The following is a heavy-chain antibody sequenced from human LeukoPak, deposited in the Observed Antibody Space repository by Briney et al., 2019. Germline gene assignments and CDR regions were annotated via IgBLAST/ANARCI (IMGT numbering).Heavy chain of an antibody. CDR1: GFTFSSYS. V-gene: IGHV3-21*01. D-gene: IGHD6-13*01. CDR3: ARDYGSSWYWASYYFDY. J-gene: IGHJ4*02. Sequence: GGSLRLSCAASGFTFSSYSMNWVRQAPGKGLEWVSSISSSSSYIYYADSVKGRFTISRDNAKNSLYLQMNSLRAEDTAVYYCARDYGSSWYWASYYFDYWGQGTLVTVSS. CDR2: ISSSSSYI.